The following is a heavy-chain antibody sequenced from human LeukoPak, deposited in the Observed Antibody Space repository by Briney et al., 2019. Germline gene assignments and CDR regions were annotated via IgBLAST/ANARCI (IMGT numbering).Heavy chain of an antibody. CDR3: TRDAFSGSYSSVFWFDP. Sequence: GGSLRLSCTASGFTFGDYAMSGVRQAPGKGLGWVGFIRSKAYGGTTEYAASVKGRFTISRDDSKSIAYLQMNSLKTEDTAVYYCTRDAFSGSYSSVFWFDPWGQGTLVTVSS. V-gene: IGHV3-49*04. CDR1: GFTFGDYA. J-gene: IGHJ5*02. D-gene: IGHD1-26*01. CDR2: IRSKAYGGTT.